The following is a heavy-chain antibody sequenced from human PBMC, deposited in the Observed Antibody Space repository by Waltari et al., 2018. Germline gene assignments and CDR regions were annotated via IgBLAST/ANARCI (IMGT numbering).Heavy chain of an antibody. CDR3: AKQSPSYTRGWYPLES. CDR2: IYSGGNT. Sequence: EVQLVESGGNLIQPGGSLRLSCAASGFTVRTNFISWVRQAPGNGLDWVSIIYSGGNTYYAGSVKGRFTISRDNYKNMVYLEMNSLRAEDTAVYYCAKQSPSYTRGWYPLESWGPGTLVTVSP. CDR1: GFTVRTNF. V-gene: IGHV3-53*01. D-gene: IGHD6-19*01. J-gene: IGHJ4*02.